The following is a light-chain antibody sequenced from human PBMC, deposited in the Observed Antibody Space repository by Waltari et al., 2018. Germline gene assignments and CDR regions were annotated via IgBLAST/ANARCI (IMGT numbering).Light chain of an antibody. CDR2: YDT. CDR3: QVWDSSSDHYV. V-gene: IGLV3-21*04. Sequence: SYVLTQPPSVSVAPGQTARISCGGHNIGAKSVHWYQKKPGQAPLLVIFYDTDGPSGIPERFAGSNSGNTATLTISRVEAGDEADYYCQVWDSSSDHYVFGAGTKVSVL. J-gene: IGLJ1*01. CDR1: NIGAKS.